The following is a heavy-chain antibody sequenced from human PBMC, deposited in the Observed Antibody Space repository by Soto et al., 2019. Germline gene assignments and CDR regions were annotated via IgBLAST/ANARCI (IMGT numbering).Heavy chain of an antibody. Sequence: QVQLVESGGGVVQPGRSLRLSCAASGFTFSSYGMHWVRQAPGKGLEWVAVISYDGSNKYYADSVKGRFTISRDNSKNTLYLQMNSLRAEDTAVYYCAKDDNAAFDIWGQGTMVTVSS. V-gene: IGHV3-30*18. CDR2: ISYDGSNK. D-gene: IGHD2-8*01. J-gene: IGHJ3*02. CDR3: AKDDNAAFDI. CDR1: GFTFSSYG.